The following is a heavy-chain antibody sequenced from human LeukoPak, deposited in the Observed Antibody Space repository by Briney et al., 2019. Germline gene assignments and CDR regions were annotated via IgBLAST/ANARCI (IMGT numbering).Heavy chain of an antibody. Sequence: GGSLRLSCAASGFTFSSYSMNWVRQAPGKGLEWVSSISSSSSYIYYADSVKGRFTISRDNAKNSLYLQMNSLRAEDTAVYYRARDRGSSGRYGDAFDIWGQGTMVTVSS. CDR3: ARDRGSSGRYGDAFDI. J-gene: IGHJ3*02. D-gene: IGHD6-19*01. CDR1: GFTFSSYS. CDR2: ISSSSSYI. V-gene: IGHV3-21*01.